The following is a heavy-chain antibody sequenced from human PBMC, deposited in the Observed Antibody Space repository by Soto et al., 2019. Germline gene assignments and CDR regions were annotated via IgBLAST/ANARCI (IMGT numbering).Heavy chain of an antibody. CDR3: ARIPVLRFLEWLPPEDMDV. Sequence: PSETPSLTCAVSGGSISSSNWWGWVRPPPGKGLEWIGEIYYSGSTNYNPSLKSRVTISVDTSKNQFSLKLSSVTAADTAVYYCARIPVLRFLEWLPPEDMDVWGKGTTVTVSS. CDR1: GGSISSSNW. CDR2: IYYSGST. D-gene: IGHD3-3*01. V-gene: IGHV4-4*02. J-gene: IGHJ6*03.